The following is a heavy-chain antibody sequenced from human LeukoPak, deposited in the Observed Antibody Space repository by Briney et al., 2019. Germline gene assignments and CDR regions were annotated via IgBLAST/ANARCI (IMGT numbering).Heavy chain of an antibody. CDR3: ARIYYFGDNNWRYFDN. D-gene: IGHD3-10*01. CDR1: AFTFNSSW. CDR2: IDPDGSEK. J-gene: IGHJ4*02. V-gene: IGHV3-7*01. Sequence: GRSLRLSCAASAFTFNSSWTSSVRQAPGNGLEWVANIDPDGSEKQYGDSVKGRFTTSRDNAKKSLYLQMNSLRAEDTAIYYCARIYYFGDNNWRYFDNWGQETLVTVSS.